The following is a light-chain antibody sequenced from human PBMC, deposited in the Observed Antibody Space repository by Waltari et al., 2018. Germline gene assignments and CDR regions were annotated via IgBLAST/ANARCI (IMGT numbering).Light chain of an antibody. V-gene: IGKV3-11*01. CDR1: QSVRSF. CDR2: DAS. CDR3: EQRINWPLT. Sequence: EIVLTQSPATLSLSPGERATISCRASQSVRSFLACYQQKPCQAPRLLIHDASNRATGMPVKFSGSGAETDFTLTIICLEPGDFAVYYCEQRINWPLTFGGGTKVEIK. J-gene: IGKJ4*01.